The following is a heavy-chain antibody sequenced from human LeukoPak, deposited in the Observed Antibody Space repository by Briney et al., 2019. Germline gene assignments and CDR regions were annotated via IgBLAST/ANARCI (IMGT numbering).Heavy chain of an antibody. V-gene: IGHV3-7*01. D-gene: IGHD6-19*01. CDR1: GFTFSSYW. CDR2: IKRDGSEQ. J-gene: IGHJ4*02. Sequence: PGGSLRLSCATSGFTFSSYWMSWVRQAPGKGLEWVGNIKRDGSEQYYVDSVKGRFTISRDRSKNMLYLQMNSLRREDTTVYYCARGAAVTVELWGQGTLVTVSS. CDR3: ARGAAVTVEL.